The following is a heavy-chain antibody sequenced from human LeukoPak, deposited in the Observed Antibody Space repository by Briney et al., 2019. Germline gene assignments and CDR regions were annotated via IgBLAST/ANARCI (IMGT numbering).Heavy chain of an antibody. J-gene: IGHJ3*02. CDR2: ISYDGSNK. CDR3: ARQTTGYWTSHAFDI. V-gene: IGHV3-30-3*01. Sequence: GGSLRLSCAASGFTFSSYAMHWVRQAPGKGLEWVAVISYDGSNKYYADSVKGRFTISRDNSKNTLYLQMNSLRAEDTAVYYCARQTTGYWTSHAFDIWGQGTMVTASS. D-gene: IGHD3-22*01. CDR1: GFTFSSYA.